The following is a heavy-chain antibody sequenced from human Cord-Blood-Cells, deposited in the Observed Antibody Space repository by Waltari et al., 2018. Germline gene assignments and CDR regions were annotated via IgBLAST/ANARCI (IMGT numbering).Heavy chain of an antibody. CDR1: GYPFTAYS. V-gene: IGHV1-2*02. D-gene: IGHD5-18*01. CDR2: INPNSGGT. CDR3: ARVAGGYTAMNYFDY. J-gene: IGHJ4*02. Sequence: QVHLVQSGAEVKKPGASVKVSCKASGYPFTAYSMHWVRQAPGQGLEWMGWINPNSGGTNYAQKFQGRVTMTRDTSISTAYMELSRLRSDDTAVYYCARVAGGYTAMNYFDYWGQGTLVTVSS.